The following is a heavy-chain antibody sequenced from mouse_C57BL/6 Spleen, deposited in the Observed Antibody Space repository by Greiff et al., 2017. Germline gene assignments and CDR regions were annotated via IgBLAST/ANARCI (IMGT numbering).Heavy chain of an antibody. V-gene: IGHV1-76*01. CDR1: GYTFTDYY. D-gene: IGHD2-3*01. Sequence: VQLQQSGAELVRPGASVKLSCKASGYTFTDYYINWVKQRPGQGLEWIARIYPGSGNTYYNEKFKGKATLTAEKSSSTAYMQLSSLTSEDSAVYFCARDGRYFDVWGTGTTVTVSS. J-gene: IGHJ1*03. CDR3: ARDGRYFDV. CDR2: IYPGSGNT.